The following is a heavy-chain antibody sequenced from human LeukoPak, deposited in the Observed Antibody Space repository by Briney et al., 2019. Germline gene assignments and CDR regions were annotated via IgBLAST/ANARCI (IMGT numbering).Heavy chain of an antibody. J-gene: IGHJ4*02. V-gene: IGHV3-7*01. CDR1: GFTFSNYW. CDR3: ARGSYGSGSYSTMIDY. CDR2: IKQDGSEK. D-gene: IGHD3-10*01. Sequence: GGSLRLSCAASGFTFSNYWMSWVRQAPGKGLEWVANIKQDGSEKYYVNSVKGRFTISRDNAKNSLYLQMNSLRAEDTAVYYCARGSYGSGSYSTMIDYWGQGTLVTVSS.